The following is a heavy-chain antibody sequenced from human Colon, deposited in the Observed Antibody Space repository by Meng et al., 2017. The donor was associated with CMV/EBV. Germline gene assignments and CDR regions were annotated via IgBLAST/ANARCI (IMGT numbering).Heavy chain of an antibody. D-gene: IGHD2-8*01. CDR3: ADFENGPGY. CDR2: IFSKGNT. CDR1: AFNVSGGY. J-gene: IGHJ4*02. Sequence: VGAAGGLVQSGGSLGPPGAVSAFNVSGGYMDWFRQAPGKGLECVSSIFSKGNTYYADSVKGRFTISRDDSKNILFLQMNTLRAEDTAVYSCADFENGPGYWGQGTLVTVSS. V-gene: IGHV3-66*01.